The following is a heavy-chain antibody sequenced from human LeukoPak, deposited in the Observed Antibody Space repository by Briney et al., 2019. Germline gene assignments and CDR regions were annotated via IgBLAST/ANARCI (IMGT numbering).Heavy chain of an antibody. V-gene: IGHV4-61*05. CDR3: ARVVGYYDSSGYAWAFDI. CDR2: IYYSGST. J-gene: IGHJ3*02. D-gene: IGHD3-22*01. CDR1: SGSISTSNYY. Sequence: SETLSLTCTVSSGSISTSNYYWGWVRQPPGKALEWIGYIYYSGSTNYNPSLKSRVTISVDTSKNQFSLKLSSVTAADTAVYYCARVVGYYDSSGYAWAFDIWGQGTMVTVSS.